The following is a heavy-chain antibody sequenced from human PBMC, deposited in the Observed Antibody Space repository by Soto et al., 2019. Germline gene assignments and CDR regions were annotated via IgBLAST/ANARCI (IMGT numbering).Heavy chain of an antibody. D-gene: IGHD1-26*01. J-gene: IGHJ6*02. CDR2: IIPIFGTA. V-gene: IGHV1-69*12. CDR3: ASHTGSSPEGRYYYGMDV. Sequence: QVQLVQSGAEVKKPGSSVKVSCKASGGTFSSYAISWVRQAPGQGLEWMGGIIPIFGTADYAQTFQGRVTITADESTSSAYMELSSLRSEYTAVYYCASHTGSSPEGRYYYGMDVWGQGTTVTVSS. CDR1: GGTFSSYA.